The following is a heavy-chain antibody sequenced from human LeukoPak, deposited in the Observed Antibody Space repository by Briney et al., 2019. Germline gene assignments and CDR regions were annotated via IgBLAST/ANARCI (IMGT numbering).Heavy chain of an antibody. V-gene: IGHV3-30*04. D-gene: IGHD6-19*01. CDR2: ISYDGSNK. CDR3: ARDIAVAGTGDY. CDR1: GFTFSSYA. J-gene: IGHJ4*02. Sequence: GGSLRLSYAASGFTFSSYAMHWVRQAPGKGLEWVAVISYDGSNKYYADSVKGRFTISRDNSKNTLYLQMNSLRAEDTAVYYCARDIAVAGTGDYWGQGTLVTVSS.